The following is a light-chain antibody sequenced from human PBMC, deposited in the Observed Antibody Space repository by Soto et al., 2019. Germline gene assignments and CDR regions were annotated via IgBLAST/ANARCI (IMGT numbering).Light chain of an antibody. CDR3: QQSYSTPLT. Sequence: DLQMTQSPSSLSASVGDRVTITCRASQSISSYLNWYQQKPGKAPKLLIYAASSLQSGVPSRFSGSGSATDFTLTSSSLQPEDFANYYCQQSYSTPLTFGGGTKVEIK. V-gene: IGKV1-39*01. CDR1: QSISSY. CDR2: AAS. J-gene: IGKJ4*01.